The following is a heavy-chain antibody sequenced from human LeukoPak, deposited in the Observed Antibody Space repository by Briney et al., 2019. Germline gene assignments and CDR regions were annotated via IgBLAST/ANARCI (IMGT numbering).Heavy chain of an antibody. J-gene: IGHJ3*02. D-gene: IGHD3-22*01. CDR3: AKDRSPHTYYYDSSPDAFDI. V-gene: IGHV3-21*04. Sequence: GGSLRLSCAASGFTFSSYSMNWVRQAPGKGLEWVSSISSSSSYIYYADSVKGRFTISRDNSKNTLYLQMNSLRAEDTAVYYCAKDRSPHTYYYDSSPDAFDIWGQGTMVTVSS. CDR1: GFTFSSYS. CDR2: ISSSSSYI.